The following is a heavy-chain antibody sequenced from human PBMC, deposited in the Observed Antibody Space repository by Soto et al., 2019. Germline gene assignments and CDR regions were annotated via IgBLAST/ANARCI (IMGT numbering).Heavy chain of an antibody. J-gene: IGHJ6*02. Sequence: GGSLRLSCVASGFTFSSYSMNWVRQAPGKGLEWVSSISSSSSYIYYADSVKGRFTISRDNAKNSLYLQMNSLRAEDTAVYYCARFLEWPRPSYYYGMDVWGQGTTVTVSS. CDR1: GFTFSSYS. CDR3: ARFLEWPRPSYYYGMDV. V-gene: IGHV3-21*03. CDR2: ISSSSSYI. D-gene: IGHD3-3*01.